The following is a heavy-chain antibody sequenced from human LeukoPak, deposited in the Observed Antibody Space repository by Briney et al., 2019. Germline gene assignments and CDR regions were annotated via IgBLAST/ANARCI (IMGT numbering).Heavy chain of an antibody. Sequence: SQTLSLTCTVSGGSLSSGSYYWSWIRQPAGKGLEWIGRIYTSGSTNYNTSLKSLFTISVYMSKNHFSLKLTSVTAADTAVYHCARDRYKRELSDWGQGTLVTVSS. CDR2: IYTSGST. D-gene: IGHD3-16*02. V-gene: IGHV4-61*02. CDR1: GGSLSSGSYY. J-gene: IGHJ4*02. CDR3: ARDRYKRELSD.